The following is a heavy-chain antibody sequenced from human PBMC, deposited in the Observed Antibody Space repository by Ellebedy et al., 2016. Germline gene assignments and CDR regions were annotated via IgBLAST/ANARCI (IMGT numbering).Heavy chain of an antibody. CDR1: GFTFSSYA. J-gene: IGHJ4*02. CDR2: ISYDGSNK. D-gene: IGHD4-23*01. Sequence: GGSLRLSCAASGFTFSSYAMHWVRQAPGKGLEWVAVISYDGSNKYYADSVKGRFTISRDNSKNTLYLQMNSLRAEDTAVYYCARATTVVTSYFDYWGQGTLVTVSS. V-gene: IGHV3-30-3*01. CDR3: ARATTVVTSYFDY.